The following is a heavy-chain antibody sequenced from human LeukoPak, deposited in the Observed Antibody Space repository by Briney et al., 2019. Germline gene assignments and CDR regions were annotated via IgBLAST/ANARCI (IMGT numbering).Heavy chain of an antibody. Sequence: GGSLRLSCAASGFTFSSYNMNWVRQAPGRGLEWVSSISRTGSYIYYADSVKGRFTISRDNAQNSLYLQTNSLRVEDTAVYYCARVLETDCRGGSCYSGLDYWGQGSLVTVSS. V-gene: IGHV3-21*01. J-gene: IGHJ4*02. CDR1: GFTFSSYN. D-gene: IGHD2-15*01. CDR3: ARVLETDCRGGSCYSGLDY. CDR2: ISRTGSYI.